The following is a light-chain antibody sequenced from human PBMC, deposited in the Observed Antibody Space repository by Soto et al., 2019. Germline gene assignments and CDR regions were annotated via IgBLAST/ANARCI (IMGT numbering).Light chain of an antibody. CDR1: SNDFGSRNF. CDR3: CSYAGGTTWV. V-gene: IGLV2-23*01. Sequence: QSALTQPASMSGSPGQSITISCTGSSNDFGSRNFVSWYQQRPNKAPKLMIFEGTKRPSGVSDRFSASKSSYTASLTISGLRAEDEANYYCCSYAGGTTWVFGGGTKLTVL. J-gene: IGLJ3*02. CDR2: EGT.